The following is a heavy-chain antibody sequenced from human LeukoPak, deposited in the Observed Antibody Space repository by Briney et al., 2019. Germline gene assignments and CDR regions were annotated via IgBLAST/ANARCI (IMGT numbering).Heavy chain of an antibody. J-gene: IGHJ4*02. D-gene: IGHD3-10*01. V-gene: IGHV4-4*02. CDR2: IYHSGST. CDR3: ARDRVSGSGSIDY. Sequence: PSGTLSLTCAVSGGSISSSNWWSWVRPPPGKGLEWIGEIYHSGSTNYNPSLKSRVTISVDTSKNQFSLKLSSVTAADTAVYYCARDRVSGSGSIDYWGQGTLVTVSS. CDR1: GGSISSSNW.